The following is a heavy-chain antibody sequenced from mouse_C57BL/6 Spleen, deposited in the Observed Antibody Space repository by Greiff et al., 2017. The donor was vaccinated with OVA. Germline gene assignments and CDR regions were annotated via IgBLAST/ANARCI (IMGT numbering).Heavy chain of an antibody. CDR3: ARWITTVVSFDY. CDR1: GYTFTSYW. V-gene: IGHV1-50*01. Sequence: QVQLQQPGAELVKPGASVKLSCKASGYTFTSYWMQWVKQRPGQGLEWIGEIDPSDSYTNYNQKFKGKATLTVDTSSSTAYMQLISLTSEDSAVYYCARWITTVVSFDYWGQGTTLTVSS. J-gene: IGHJ2*01. CDR2: IDPSDSYT. D-gene: IGHD1-1*01.